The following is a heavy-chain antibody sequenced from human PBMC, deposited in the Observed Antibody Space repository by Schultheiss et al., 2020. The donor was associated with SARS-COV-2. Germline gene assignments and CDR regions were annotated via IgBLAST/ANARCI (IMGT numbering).Heavy chain of an antibody. CDR1: GGSISSYY. CDR2: IYYSGST. V-gene: IGHV4-59*05. D-gene: IGHD1-26*01. J-gene: IGHJ4*02. Sequence: SQTLSLTCTVSGGSISSYYWSWIRQPPGKGLEWIGSIYYSGSTYYNPSLKSRVTISVDTSKNQFSLKLSSVTAADTAVYYCAIRQWELLRTKGLGFDYWGQGTLVTVSS. CDR3: AIRQWELLRTKGLGFDY.